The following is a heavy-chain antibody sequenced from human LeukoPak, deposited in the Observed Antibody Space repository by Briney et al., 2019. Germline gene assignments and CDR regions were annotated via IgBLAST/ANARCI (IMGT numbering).Heavy chain of an antibody. Sequence: GGSLRLSCAASGFTFSSYSMNWVRQAPGKGLEWVSSISSSSSYIYYADSVKGRFTISRDNAKNSLYLQMNSLRAEDTAVYYCARVAPNWHNYDSSGYPDYWGQGTLVIVSS. V-gene: IGHV3-21*01. J-gene: IGHJ4*02. D-gene: IGHD3-22*01. CDR2: ISSSSSYI. CDR3: ARVAPNWHNYDSSGYPDY. CDR1: GFTFSSYS.